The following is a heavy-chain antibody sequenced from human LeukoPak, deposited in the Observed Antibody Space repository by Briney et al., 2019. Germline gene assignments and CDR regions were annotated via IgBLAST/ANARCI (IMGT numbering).Heavy chain of an antibody. CDR2: IKQDGSEK. CDR3: AREIVGTHKSRFDP. CDR1: GFTFSSYW. J-gene: IGHJ5*02. V-gene: IGHV3-7*03. Sequence: QTGGSLRLSCAASGFTFSSYWMSWVRQAPGKGLEWVANIKQDGSEKYYVDSVKGRFTISRDNAKNSLYLQMNSLRAEDTAVYYCAREIVGTHKSRFDPWGQGTLVTVSS. D-gene: IGHD1-26*01.